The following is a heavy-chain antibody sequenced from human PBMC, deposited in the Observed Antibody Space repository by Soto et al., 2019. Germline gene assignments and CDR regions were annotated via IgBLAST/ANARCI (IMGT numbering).Heavy chain of an antibody. CDR3: TRRLGVVYYYYYMDV. CDR2: IRSKANSYAT. D-gene: IGHD3-3*01. J-gene: IGHJ6*03. CDR1: GFTFSGSA. V-gene: IGHV3-73*01. Sequence: PGGSLRLSCAASGFTFSGSAMHWVRQASGKGLEWVGRIRSKANSYATAYAASVKGRFTISRDDSKNTAYLQMNSLKTEDTAVYYCTRRLGVVYYYYYMDVWGKGTTVTVSS.